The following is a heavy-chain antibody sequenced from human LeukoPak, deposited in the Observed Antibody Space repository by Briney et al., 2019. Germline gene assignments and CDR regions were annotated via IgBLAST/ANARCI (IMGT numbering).Heavy chain of an antibody. CDR3: ARQYSSSWYNYYYYGMDV. CDR2: IWYDGSNK. Sequence: GGSLRLSCAASGFTFSSYGMHWVRQAPGKGLEWEAVIWYDGSNKYYADSVKGRFTISRDNSKNTLYLQMNSLRAEDTAVYYCARQYSSSWYNYYYYGMDVWGQGTTVTVSS. V-gene: IGHV3-33*01. CDR1: GFTFSSYG. J-gene: IGHJ6*02. D-gene: IGHD6-13*01.